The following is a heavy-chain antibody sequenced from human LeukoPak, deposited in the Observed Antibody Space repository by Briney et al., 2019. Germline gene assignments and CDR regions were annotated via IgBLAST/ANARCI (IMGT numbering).Heavy chain of an antibody. CDR1: GGSFSGYY. Sequence: SETLSLTCAVYGGSFSGYYWSWIRQHPGKGLEWIGYIYYSGSTYYNPSLKSRVTISVDTSKNQFSLKLSSVTAADTAVYYCAREYYYDSSGYYGIDYWGQGTLVTVSS. CDR2: IYYSGST. J-gene: IGHJ4*02. D-gene: IGHD3-22*01. V-gene: IGHV4-31*11. CDR3: AREYYYDSSGYYGIDY.